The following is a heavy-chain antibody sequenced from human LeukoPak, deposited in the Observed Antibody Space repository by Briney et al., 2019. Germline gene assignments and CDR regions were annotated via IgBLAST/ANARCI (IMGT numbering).Heavy chain of an antibody. CDR3: ARHPRLEGWFGP. D-gene: IGHD4-11*01. Sequence: SETLSLTCAVYGGSFSGYYWSWIRQPPGKGLEWIGEINHSGSTNYNPSLKSRVTISVDTSKNQFSLKLSSVTAADTAVYYCARHPRLEGWFGPWGQGTLVTVSS. J-gene: IGHJ5*02. CDR1: GGSFSGYY. CDR2: INHSGST. V-gene: IGHV4-34*01.